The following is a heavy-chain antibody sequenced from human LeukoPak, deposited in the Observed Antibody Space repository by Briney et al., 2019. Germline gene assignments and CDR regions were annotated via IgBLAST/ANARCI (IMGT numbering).Heavy chain of an antibody. Sequence: GGSLRLSCAASGFPFSSYWMSWVRQAPGKGLEWVANIKQDGSEKYYVDSVKGRFTISRDNAKNSLYLQMNSLRAEDTAVYYCARSPIPDYWGQGTLVTVSS. D-gene: IGHD3-10*01. CDR2: IKQDGSEK. CDR1: GFPFSSYW. CDR3: ARSPIPDY. J-gene: IGHJ4*02. V-gene: IGHV3-7*01.